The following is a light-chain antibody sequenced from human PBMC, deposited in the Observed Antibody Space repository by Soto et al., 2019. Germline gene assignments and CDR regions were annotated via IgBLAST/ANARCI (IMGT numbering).Light chain of an antibody. Sequence: DIQMTQSPSSVSASVGDRVTITCRASRDISTWLAWYQQKPGKAPKLLIYGASNLQSGVPSRFSGRGSGTDFTLTISSLQPEDFGTYYCQQANSFPTFGQGTRLEIK. CDR1: RDISTW. V-gene: IGKV1D-12*01. CDR3: QQANSFPT. CDR2: GAS. J-gene: IGKJ5*01.